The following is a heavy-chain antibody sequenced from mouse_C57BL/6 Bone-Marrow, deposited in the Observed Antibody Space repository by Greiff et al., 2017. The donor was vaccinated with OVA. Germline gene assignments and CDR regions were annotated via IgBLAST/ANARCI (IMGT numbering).Heavy chain of an antibody. CDR3: ARDGY. V-gene: IGHV5-4*01. CDR1: GFTFSSYA. J-gene: IGHJ2*01. Sequence: EVKVEESGGGLVKPGGSLKLSCAASGFTFSSYAMSWVRQTPEKRLEWVATISDGGSYTYYPDNVKGRFTISRDNAKNNLYLQMSHLKSEDTAMYYCARDGYWGQGTTLTVSS. CDR2: ISDGGSYT.